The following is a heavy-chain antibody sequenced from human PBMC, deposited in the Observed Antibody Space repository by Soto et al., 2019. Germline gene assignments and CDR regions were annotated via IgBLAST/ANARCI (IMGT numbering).Heavy chain of an antibody. Sequence: QVQLVQSGAEVRKPGASVKVSCKASGYTLTDYYIHWVRQAPGQGLEWMGWINPNTGDTKYAQKFQGRVTMTRDTSISTAYMELRMLTSHDTAVYFCAREGEFDFWSASNNYDGMDVWGQGTTVTVS. CDR3: AREGEFDFWSASNNYDGMDV. D-gene: IGHD3-3*01. J-gene: IGHJ6*02. CDR2: INPNTGDT. V-gene: IGHV1-2*02. CDR1: GYTLTDYY.